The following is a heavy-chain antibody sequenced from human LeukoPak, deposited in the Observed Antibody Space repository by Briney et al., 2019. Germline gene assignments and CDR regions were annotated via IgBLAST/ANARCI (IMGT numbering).Heavy chain of an antibody. CDR3: ATVRKAPSSLHYYYYMDV. J-gene: IGHJ6*03. Sequence: ASVKVSCKASGYTFTGYYMHWVRQAPGQGLEWMGWINPNSGGTNYAQKLQGRVTMTTDTSTSTAYMELRSLRSDDTAVYYCATVRKAPSSLHYYYYMDVWGKGTTVTVSS. CDR2: INPNSGGT. CDR1: GYTFTGYY. V-gene: IGHV1-2*02. D-gene: IGHD6-6*01.